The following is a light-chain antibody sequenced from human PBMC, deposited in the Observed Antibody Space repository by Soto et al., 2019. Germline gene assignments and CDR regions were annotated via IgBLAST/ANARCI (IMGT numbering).Light chain of an antibody. J-gene: IGLJ1*01. V-gene: IGLV2-8*01. CDR3: NPYVSRSTV. Sequence: QSVLTQPPSASGSPGQSVTISCTGTSSDVGKYDYVSWFQHHPGKAPKLIIYEVSQRPSGVPYRFSGYKSGSTASLTVAGLQTEYEAYDSCNPYVSRSTVFGTVTKVTVL. CDR1: SSDVGKYDY. CDR2: EVS.